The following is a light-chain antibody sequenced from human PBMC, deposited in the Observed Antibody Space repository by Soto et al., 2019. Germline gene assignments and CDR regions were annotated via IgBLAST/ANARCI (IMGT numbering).Light chain of an antibody. CDR2: DAS. CDR1: QSVSSY. CDR3: QQYNNWPWT. J-gene: IGKJ1*01. Sequence: EIVLTHSPATLSLSPGEIATLSCRASQSVSSYLAWYQQKPGQAPRLLIYDASNRATGIPARFSGSGSGTVFTPTIDSLQSEDFAVYYCQQYNNWPWTFGQGTKVNIK. V-gene: IGKV3-11*01.